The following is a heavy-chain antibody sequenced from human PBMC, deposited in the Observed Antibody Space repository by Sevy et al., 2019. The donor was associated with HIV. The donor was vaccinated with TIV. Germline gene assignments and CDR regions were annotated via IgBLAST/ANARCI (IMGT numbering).Heavy chain of an antibody. CDR1: GYTFTSYD. D-gene: IGHD3-3*01. CDR3: ARGRLTIFRVVDIYYYGMDV. CDR2: MNPNSGNT. V-gene: IGHV1-8*01. Sequence: ASVKVSCKASGYTFTSYDINWVRQATGQGLEWMGWMNPNSGNTGYAQKFQGRVTMTRNTSISTAYMELSSLRSEDTAVYYCARGRLTIFRVVDIYYYGMDVWGQGTTVTVSS. J-gene: IGHJ6*02.